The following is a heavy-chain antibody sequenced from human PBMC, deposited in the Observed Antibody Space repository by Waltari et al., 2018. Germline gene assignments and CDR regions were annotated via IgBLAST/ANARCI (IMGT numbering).Heavy chain of an antibody. V-gene: IGHV4-61*02. CDR2: RYTSGRT. Sequence: QVQLQQSGPGLVRPSQTLSLTCTVSGGSISGGNYYWSWIRQPAGKGLEVVGRRYTSGRTNYHPSLQRRVTRSLDRSKNQFSLNLSSVTAADTAVYYCARMALLRISSSEDGAFDVWGQGTMVTVSS. J-gene: IGHJ3*01. CDR3: ARMALLRISSSEDGAFDV. CDR1: GGSISGGNYY. D-gene: IGHD6-6*01.